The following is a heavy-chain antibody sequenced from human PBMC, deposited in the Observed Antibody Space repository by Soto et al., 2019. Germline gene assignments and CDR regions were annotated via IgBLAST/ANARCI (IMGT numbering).Heavy chain of an antibody. CDR2: INAANGDT. CDR3: VRRHVSATGIDWFDP. CDR1: GYTFTSYG. Sequence: ASVKVSCKASGYTFTSYGIHWVRQAPGQRLEWMGWINAANGDTTYSPKFQGRVTITRDTSATTAYMELSSLRSEDTAVYYCVRRHVSATGIDWFDPWGQGTLVTVSS. D-gene: IGHD6-13*01. J-gene: IGHJ5*02. V-gene: IGHV1-3*01.